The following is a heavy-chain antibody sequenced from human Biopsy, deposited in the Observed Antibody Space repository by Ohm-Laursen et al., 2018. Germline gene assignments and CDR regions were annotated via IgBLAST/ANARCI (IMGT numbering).Heavy chain of an antibody. CDR2: IIAVSGLV. CDR1: GGTFSNYA. CDR3: ATPFQYYDSWGGYPPFDH. D-gene: IGHD3-3*01. V-gene: IGHV1-69*17. Sequence: SSVKVSCKGSGGTFSNYAISWVRQAPGEGLEWMGGIIAVSGLVNYAPKFKGRVSITADKSTTTAYMELSNLKSEDTAVYYCATPFQYYDSWGGYPPFDHWGQGTLVTVSS. J-gene: IGHJ4*02.